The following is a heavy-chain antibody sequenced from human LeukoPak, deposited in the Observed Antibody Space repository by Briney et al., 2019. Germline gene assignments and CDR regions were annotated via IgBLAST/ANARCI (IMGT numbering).Heavy chain of an antibody. CDR1: GGSISSYY. CDR3: ARVVGTTVTTLTWSAFDI. D-gene: IGHD4-17*01. V-gene: IGHV4-59*08. Sequence: SETLSLTCTVSGGSISSYYWSWIRQPPGKGLEWIGYIYYSGSTNYNPSLKSRVTISVDTSKNQFSLKLSSVTAADTAVYYCARVVGTTVTTLTWSAFDIWGQGTLVTVSS. J-gene: IGHJ4*02. CDR2: IYYSGST.